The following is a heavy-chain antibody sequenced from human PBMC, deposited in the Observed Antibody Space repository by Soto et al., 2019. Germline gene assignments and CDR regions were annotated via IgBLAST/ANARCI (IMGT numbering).Heavy chain of an antibody. Sequence: GGSLRLSCAASGFTFSSYGMHWVRQAPGKGLEWVAVISYDGSNKYYADSVKGRFTISRDNSKNTLYLQMNSLRAEDTAVYYCAKDTVAVAGTSYYFDYWGQGTLVTVSS. D-gene: IGHD6-19*01. J-gene: IGHJ4*02. CDR3: AKDTVAVAGTSYYFDY. CDR1: GFTFSSYG. CDR2: ISYDGSNK. V-gene: IGHV3-30*18.